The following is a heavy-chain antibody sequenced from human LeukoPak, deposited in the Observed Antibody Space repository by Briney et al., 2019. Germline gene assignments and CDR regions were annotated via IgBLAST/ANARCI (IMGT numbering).Heavy chain of an antibody. CDR1: GYSFINYW. CDR3: ATVLLWFGELINAFDI. J-gene: IGHJ3*02. CDR2: IYPGDSDT. D-gene: IGHD3-10*01. Sequence: GESLKISCKNSGYSFINYWIGWVRQMPGKGLEWMGIIYPGDSDTRYSPSFQGQVTISADKSISTAYLQWSSLKASDTAMYHCATVLLWFGELINAFDIWGQGTMVTVSS. V-gene: IGHV5-51*01.